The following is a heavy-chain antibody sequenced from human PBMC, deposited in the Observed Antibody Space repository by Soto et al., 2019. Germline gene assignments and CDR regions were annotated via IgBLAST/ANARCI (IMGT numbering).Heavy chain of an antibody. V-gene: IGHV1-3*01. Sequence: ASVKVSCKASGYTFTSYGISWVRQAPGQGLEWMGWINADNGNTKYSQKFQGRVTITRDTSASTAYMELSSLRSEDTAVYYCARGPNPYYFDYWGQGTLVTVSS. CDR3: ARGPNPYYFDY. CDR1: GYTFTSYG. CDR2: INADNGNT. J-gene: IGHJ4*02.